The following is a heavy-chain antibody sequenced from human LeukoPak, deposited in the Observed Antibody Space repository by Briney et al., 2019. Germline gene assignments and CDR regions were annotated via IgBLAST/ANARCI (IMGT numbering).Heavy chain of an antibody. J-gene: IGHJ3*02. CDR2: LKQDGSEK. Sequence: GGSLRLFCAASGFTFSVYWMSWVRQAPGKGLEWVANLKQDGSEKYYVDSVRGRFTISRDNAKNSLYLQMNSLRAEDTAVYYCAKEGSYRVFDIWGQGTMVTVSS. CDR1: GFTFSVYW. D-gene: IGHD1-26*01. V-gene: IGHV3-7*01. CDR3: AKEGSYRVFDI.